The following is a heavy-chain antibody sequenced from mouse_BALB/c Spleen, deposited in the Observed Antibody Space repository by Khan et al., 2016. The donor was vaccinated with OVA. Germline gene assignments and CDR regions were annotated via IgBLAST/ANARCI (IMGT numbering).Heavy chain of an antibody. CDR2: ISYAGTN. V-gene: IGHV3-6*02. CDR1: GYSITSGYY. CDR3: ANKSYGEVAY. J-gene: IGHJ3*01. D-gene: IGHD2-13*01. Sequence: EVQLQESGPGFVKPSQSLSLTCSVTGYSITSGYYWNWLRPFPGNKLEWTGFISYAGTNTNNPSLGNQISITSATSKNQFVLKVNSVTNEDTATYICANKSYGEVAYWGQGTLVTVSA.